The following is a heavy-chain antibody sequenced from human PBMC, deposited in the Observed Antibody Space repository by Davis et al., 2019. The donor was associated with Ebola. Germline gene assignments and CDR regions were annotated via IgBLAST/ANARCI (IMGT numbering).Heavy chain of an antibody. J-gene: IGHJ4*02. CDR1: GFTFSSYN. D-gene: IGHD2-15*01. Sequence: GESLKISCAASGFTFSSYNMNWVRQAPGKGLEWVSYISSSSSTIHYADSVRGRFTISRDNAKNSLYLQMNSLRAEDTAVYYCAREGRYCSGGSCYLPMIWGQGTLVTVSS. CDR2: ISSSSSTI. CDR3: AREGRYCSGGSCYLPMI. V-gene: IGHV3-48*04.